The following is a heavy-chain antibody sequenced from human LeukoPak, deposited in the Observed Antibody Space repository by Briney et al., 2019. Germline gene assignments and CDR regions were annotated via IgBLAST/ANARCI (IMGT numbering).Heavy chain of an antibody. CDR3: ALSSIHKDYYFGMDV. Sequence: GGSLRLSCTASGFTFSSYAMSWVRQAPGKGLEWVSDISGSGGSTYYADSVKGRFTVSRDNAKRSLYLQIESLRDDDTAVYHCALSSIHKDYYFGMDVWGQGTTVTVSS. V-gene: IGHV3-23*01. CDR2: ISGSGGST. J-gene: IGHJ6*02. CDR1: GFTFSSYA. D-gene: IGHD2-2*01.